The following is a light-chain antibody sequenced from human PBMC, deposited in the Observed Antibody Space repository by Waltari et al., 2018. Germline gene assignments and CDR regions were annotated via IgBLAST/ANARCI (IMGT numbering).Light chain of an antibody. J-gene: IGKJ4*01. V-gene: IGKV1-9*01. CDR1: QGISSY. CDR3: QQLNSYPL. CDR2: AAS. Sequence: DIQLTQSPSSLSASVGDRVTITCRASQGISSYLAWYQQKPGKAPKLLLYAASTLQSGVPSRFSGSGSGTEFTLTISSLQPEDFATYYCQQLNSYPLFGGGTKVEIK.